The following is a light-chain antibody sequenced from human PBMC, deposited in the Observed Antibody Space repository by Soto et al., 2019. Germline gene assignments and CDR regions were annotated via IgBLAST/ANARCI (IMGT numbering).Light chain of an antibody. CDR1: ALPNQY. V-gene: IGLV3-25*03. Sequence: SYELTQPPSVSVSPGQTARITCSGNALPNQYAYWYQQKPGQAPVLMIYKDSQRPSGIPERFSGSSSGTTVTLTIRGVQAEDEADYYCQSADSTGTYEVFGGGTKLTVL. CDR2: KDS. CDR3: QSADSTGTYEV. J-gene: IGLJ2*01.